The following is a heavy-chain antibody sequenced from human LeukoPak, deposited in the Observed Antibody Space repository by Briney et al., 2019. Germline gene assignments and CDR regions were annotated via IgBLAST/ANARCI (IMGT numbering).Heavy chain of an antibody. CDR2: ISWNSGSI. CDR1: GFTFDDYA. V-gene: IGHV3-9*01. D-gene: IGHD3-10*01. Sequence: GGSLRLSCAASGFTFDDYAMHWVRQAPGKGLEWVSGISWNSGSIGYADSVKGRFTISRDNAKNSLYLQMNSLRAEDTALYYCAKDYGSGSSLDAFDIWGQGTMVTVPS. J-gene: IGHJ3*02. CDR3: AKDYGSGSSLDAFDI.